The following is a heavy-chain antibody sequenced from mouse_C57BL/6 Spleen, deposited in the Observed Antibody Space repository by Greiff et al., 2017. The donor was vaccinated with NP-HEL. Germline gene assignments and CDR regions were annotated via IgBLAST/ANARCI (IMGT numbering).Heavy chain of an antibody. CDR3: ARIYGSSLYAMDY. D-gene: IGHD1-1*01. Sequence: EVKLMESGGGLVKPGGSLKLSCAASGFTFSDYGMHWVRQAPEKGLEWVAYISSGSSTNYYADTVKGRFTISRDNAKNTLFLQMTSLRSEDTAMYYCARIYGSSLYAMDYWGQGTSVTVSS. CDR2: ISSGSSTN. V-gene: IGHV5-17*01. CDR1: GFTFSDYG. J-gene: IGHJ4*01.